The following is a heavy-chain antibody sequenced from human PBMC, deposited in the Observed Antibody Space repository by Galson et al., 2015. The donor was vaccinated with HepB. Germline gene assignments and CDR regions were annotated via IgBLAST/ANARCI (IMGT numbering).Heavy chain of an antibody. Sequence: SLRLSCAASGFKFDDHGMSWVRQAPGKGLEWVSGINWSGGSIDYAVSVKGRFIISRDNAKNSLHLEMNSLGPEDTALYYCARESLPGMIGSPTDVGGHGTLVTVSS. J-gene: IGHJ4*01. CDR1: GFKFDDHG. CDR2: INWSGGSI. CDR3: ARESLPGMIGSPTDV. V-gene: IGHV3-20*04. D-gene: IGHD1-26*01.